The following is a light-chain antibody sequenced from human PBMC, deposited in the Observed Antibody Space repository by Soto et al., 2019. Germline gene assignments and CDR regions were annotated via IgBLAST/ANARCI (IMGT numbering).Light chain of an antibody. CDR1: SSNIGSNT. Sequence: QSVLTQPPSASGTPGQRVTISCSGSSSNIGSNTVSWFQQLPGRAPKLLFYNNNHRPSGVPDRFSGSKSGTSASLAISGPQSEDEADYYCAAWDDSLDGHVVFGGGTQLTVL. CDR3: AAWDDSLDGHVV. CDR2: NNN. J-gene: IGLJ7*01. V-gene: IGLV1-44*01.